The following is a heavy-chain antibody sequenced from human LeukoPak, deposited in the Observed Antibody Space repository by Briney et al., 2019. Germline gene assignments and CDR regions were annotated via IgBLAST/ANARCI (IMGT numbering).Heavy chain of an antibody. J-gene: IGHJ4*02. CDR3: ARPRYDILTGYYSQFDY. D-gene: IGHD3-9*01. CDR2: IIPILGIA. CDR1: GGTFSNYA. Sequence: SVKVSCKASGGTFSNYAISWVRQAPGRGLEWMGRIIPILGIANYAQKFQGRVTITPDKSTSTAYMELSSLRSEDTAVYYCARPRYDILTGYYSQFDYWGQGTLVTVSS. V-gene: IGHV1-69*04.